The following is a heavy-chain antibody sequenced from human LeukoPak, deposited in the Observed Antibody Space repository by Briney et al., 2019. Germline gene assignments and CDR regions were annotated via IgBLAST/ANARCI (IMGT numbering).Heavy chain of an antibody. V-gene: IGHV3-15*01. J-gene: IGHJ4*02. CDR1: GFTFSNAW. CDR2: IKSKTDDGTT. CDR3: TTGGLWYEDY. D-gene: IGHD6-13*01. Sequence: PGGSLRLSCAASGFTFSNAWMSWVRQVPGKGLEWVGRIKSKTDDGTTDYAAPVIGRFNISRDDSKNTLYLQMNSLKSEDTALYYCTTGGLWYEDYWGQGILVTVSS.